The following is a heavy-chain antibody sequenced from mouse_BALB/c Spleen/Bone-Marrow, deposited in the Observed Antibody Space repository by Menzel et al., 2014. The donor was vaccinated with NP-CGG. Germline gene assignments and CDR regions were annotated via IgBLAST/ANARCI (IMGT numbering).Heavy chain of an antibody. V-gene: IGHV1-80*01. J-gene: IGHJ2*01. D-gene: IGHD1-2*01. Sequence: LVESGAELVRPGSSVKISCKASGYAFSAYWMNWVKQRPGQGLEWIGQIYPGDGDTNYNGKFKGKATLTADKSSSTAYMQLSSLTSEDSAVYFCTRSTATFDYWAKAPLSQSPQ. CDR3: TRSTATFDY. CDR1: GYAFSAYW. CDR2: IYPGDGDT.